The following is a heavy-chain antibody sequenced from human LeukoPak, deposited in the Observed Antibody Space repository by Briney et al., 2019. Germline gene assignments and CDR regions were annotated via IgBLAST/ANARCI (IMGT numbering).Heavy chain of an antibody. Sequence: SETLSLTCTVSGGSISGYYWGWIRQSPGKGLEWIGYIFHSGTTNYNPSLKSRVTISVDTSKNQFSLKLNSVTAADTAVYYCARWFGSGQWYFDLWGRGTLVTVSS. CDR1: GGSISGYY. CDR3: ARWFGSGQWYFDL. J-gene: IGHJ2*01. CDR2: IFHSGTT. V-gene: IGHV4-59*08. D-gene: IGHD3-10*01.